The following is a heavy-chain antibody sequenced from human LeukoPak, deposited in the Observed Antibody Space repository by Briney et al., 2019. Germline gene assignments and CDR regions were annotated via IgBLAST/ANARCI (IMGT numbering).Heavy chain of an antibody. CDR1: GFTFSSYA. J-gene: IGHJ6*03. V-gene: IGHV3-23*01. D-gene: IGHD3-16*01. CDR3: AKFGRDYYYYMDV. CDR2: ISGSGGST. Sequence: PGGSLRLSCAASGFTFSSYAMSWVRQAPGKGLEWVSAISGSGGSTYYADSVKGRFTISRDNSKDTLYLQMNSLRAEDTAVYYCAKFGRDYYYYMDVWGKGTTVTVSS.